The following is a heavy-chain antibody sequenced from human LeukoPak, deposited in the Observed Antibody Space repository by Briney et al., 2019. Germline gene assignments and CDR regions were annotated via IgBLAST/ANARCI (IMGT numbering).Heavy chain of an antibody. V-gene: IGHV3-23*01. Sequence: GGSLRLSCAASGFTFSSYAMSWVRQAPGKGLGWVSASSGSGGSTYYADSVKGRFTISRDNSKNTLYLQMNSLRAEDTAVYYCAKDRKSIAGFDYWGQGTLVTISS. CDR1: GFTFSSYA. D-gene: IGHD6-6*01. J-gene: IGHJ4*02. CDR2: SSGSGGST. CDR3: AKDRKSIAGFDY.